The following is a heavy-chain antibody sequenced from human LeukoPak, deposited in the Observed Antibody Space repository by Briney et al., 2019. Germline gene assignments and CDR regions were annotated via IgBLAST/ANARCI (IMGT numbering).Heavy chain of an antibody. V-gene: IGHV3-74*01. CDR1: GFTFSRYW. D-gene: IGHD3-10*01. CDR3: VRPLLRGD. CDR2: INSDGSTT. Sequence: PGGSLRLSCGASGFTFSRYWMHWVRQAPGKGLVWVSRINSDGSTTTYAASVKGRFTISRDNARNTLHLQMNSLRAEDTAGYYCVRPLLRGDWGQGALVTVSS. J-gene: IGHJ4*02.